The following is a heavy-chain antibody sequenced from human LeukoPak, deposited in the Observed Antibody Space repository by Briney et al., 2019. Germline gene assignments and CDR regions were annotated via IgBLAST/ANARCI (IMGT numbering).Heavy chain of an antibody. CDR3: ARDSSGWYHWFDP. V-gene: IGHV1-8*01. CDR1: GYTFTSYD. J-gene: IGHJ5*02. CDR2: MNPNSGNT. D-gene: IGHD6-19*01. Sequence: ASVKVSCKASGYTFTSYDINWVRQATGQGLEWMGWMNPNSGNTGYAQKFQGRVTITRNTSISTAYMELSSLRSEDTAVYYCARDSSGWYHWFDPWGQGTLVTVSS.